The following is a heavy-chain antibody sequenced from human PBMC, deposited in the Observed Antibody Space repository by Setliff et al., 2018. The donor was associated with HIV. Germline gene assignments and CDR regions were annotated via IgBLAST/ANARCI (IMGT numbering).Heavy chain of an antibody. J-gene: IGHJ3*02. V-gene: IGHV3-9*03. Sequence: SLRLSCAASGFTFGSYWMHWVRQAPGKGLVWVSGISWNSGSIGYADSVKGRFTISRDNAKNSLYLQMNSLRAEDMALYYCAKGRRGYSYGYDAFDIWGQGTMVTVSS. D-gene: IGHD5-18*01. CDR3: AKGRRGYSYGYDAFDI. CDR2: ISWNSGSI. CDR1: GFTFGSYW.